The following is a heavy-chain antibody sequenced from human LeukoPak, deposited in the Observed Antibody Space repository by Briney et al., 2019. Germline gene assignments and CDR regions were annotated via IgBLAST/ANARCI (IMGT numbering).Heavy chain of an antibody. D-gene: IGHD5-24*01. Sequence: GESLKIPCKGPGYSFTSYWIGWVRQMPGKGLEWMGIIYPGDSDTRYSPSFQGQVTISADKSISTAYLQWSSLKASDTAMYYCASRGDGYNWAFDIWGQGTMVTVSS. CDR3: ASRGDGYNWAFDI. J-gene: IGHJ3*02. CDR2: IYPGDSDT. CDR1: GYSFTSYW. V-gene: IGHV5-51*01.